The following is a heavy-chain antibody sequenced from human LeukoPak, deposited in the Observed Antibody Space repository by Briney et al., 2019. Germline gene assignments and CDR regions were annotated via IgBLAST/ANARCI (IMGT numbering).Heavy chain of an antibody. Sequence: GGSLRLSCAASGFTFSSYAMSWVRQAPGKGLEWVSAISGSGGSTYYADSVKGRFTISRDNSKNTLYLQMNSLRADDTAVYYCAKEGFYCSGGSCYSFYYYYMDVWGKGTTVTVSS. D-gene: IGHD2-15*01. CDR2: ISGSGGST. CDR3: AKEGFYCSGGSCYSFYYYYMDV. V-gene: IGHV3-23*01. J-gene: IGHJ6*03. CDR1: GFTFSSYA.